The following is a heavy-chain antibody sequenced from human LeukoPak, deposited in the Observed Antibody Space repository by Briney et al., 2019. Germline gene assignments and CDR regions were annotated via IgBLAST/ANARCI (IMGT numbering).Heavy chain of an antibody. CDR1: GFTFRNYW. V-gene: IGHV3-74*01. J-gene: IGHJ4*02. D-gene: IGHD1-1*01. CDR3: VRLLDVDY. Sequence: RTGGSLSLSCAASGFTFRNYWMHWVRHAPGKGLVWVSRINPDGATTDYAGSVKGRFTISRDNAKNMVYLQMDSLRAEDTAVYYCVRLLDVDYWGQGTLVTVSS. CDR2: INPDGATT.